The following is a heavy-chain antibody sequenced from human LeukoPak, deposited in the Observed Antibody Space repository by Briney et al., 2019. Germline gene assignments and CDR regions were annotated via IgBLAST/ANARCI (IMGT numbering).Heavy chain of an antibody. V-gene: IGHV4-38-2*02. CDR1: TYSISSGYY. J-gene: IGHJ4*02. CDR2: IYHNGNT. D-gene: IGHD3-16*01. Sequence: PSETLSLTCTVSTYSISSGYYWGWIRQPPGKGLEWIGNIYHNGNTYYNPSLKSRVTISVDTSKNQFSLKLNSVTAADTAVYYCARVGDYALKDWGQGTLVTVSS. CDR3: ARVGDYALKD.